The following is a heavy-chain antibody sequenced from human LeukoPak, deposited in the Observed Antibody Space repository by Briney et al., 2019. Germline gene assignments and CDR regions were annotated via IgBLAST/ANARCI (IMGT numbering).Heavy chain of an antibody. J-gene: IGHJ4*02. D-gene: IGHD3-22*01. V-gene: IGHV7-4-1*02. CDR1: GYTFTSYA. CDR2: INTYTGNP. Sequence: GASVKVSCKASGYTFTSYAMNWVRQAPGQGLEWMGWINTYTGNPTYAQGFTGRFVFSLDTSVSTAYLQISSLKAEDTAVYYCARWDYDGSGYALYYFDYWGQGTLVTVSS. CDR3: ARWDYDGSGYALYYFDY.